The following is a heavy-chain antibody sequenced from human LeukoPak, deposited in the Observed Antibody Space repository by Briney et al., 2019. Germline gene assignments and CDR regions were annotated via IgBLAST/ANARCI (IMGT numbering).Heavy chain of an antibody. D-gene: IGHD1-26*01. J-gene: IGHJ4*01. Sequence: PGGSLRLSCAASGFTFRSYAMNWVRQAPGKGLEWVSGISEGGVGTNYADSVKGRFTSSRDNSKNTLYLQMNSLRAEDTAVYYCAKVKVGATIDYWGQGTLVTVSS. CDR1: GFTFRSYA. CDR2: ISEGGVGT. CDR3: AKVKVGATIDY. V-gene: IGHV3-23*01.